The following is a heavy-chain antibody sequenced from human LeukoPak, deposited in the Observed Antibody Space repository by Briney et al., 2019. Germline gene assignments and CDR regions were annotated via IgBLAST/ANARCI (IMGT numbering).Heavy chain of an antibody. CDR2: TYYRSKWYN. CDR1: VESVSSNSAA. V-gene: IGHV6-1*01. D-gene: IGHD4-17*01. CDR3: ARETTDYYMDV. Sequence: SQTLSLACAISVESVSSNSAAWNWIRQCPSRGLEWLGRTYYRSKWYNDYAVSVKSRITINPDTSKNQFSLQLNSVTPEDTAVYYCARETTDYYMDVWGKGTTVTVSS. J-gene: IGHJ6*03.